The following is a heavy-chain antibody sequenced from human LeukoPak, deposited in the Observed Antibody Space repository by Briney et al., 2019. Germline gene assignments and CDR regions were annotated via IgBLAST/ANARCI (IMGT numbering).Heavy chain of an antibody. CDR2: ISYDGSNK. D-gene: IGHD3-3*01. J-gene: IGHJ5*02. V-gene: IGHV3-30*18. CDR3: AKDARDDFWSGYYKGGWFDP. CDR1: GFTFSSYG. Sequence: GGSLRLSCAACGFTFSSYGMHWVRQAPGKGLEWVAVISYDGSNKYYADSVKGRFTISRDNSKNTLYLQMNSLRAEDTAVYYCAKDARDDFWSGYYKGGWFDPWGQGTLVTVSS.